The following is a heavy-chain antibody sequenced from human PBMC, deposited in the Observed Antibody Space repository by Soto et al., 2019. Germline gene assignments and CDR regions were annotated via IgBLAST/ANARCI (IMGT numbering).Heavy chain of an antibody. D-gene: IGHD6-13*01. V-gene: IGHV3-30*18. CDR2: ISYDGSNK. CDR3: AKAIYSGSWYGGFNDKAYYYYYDLDV. CDR1: GLTFSSYG. J-gene: IGHJ6*02. Sequence: GSLRLSCAASGLTFSSYGMHWVREAPGKGLEWVAVISYDGSNKYYADSVTGRFTISTDNSKHTLYLQVNSLSAESTAVDYCAKAIYSGSWYGGFNDKAYYYYYDLDVWAHGTTVTVSS.